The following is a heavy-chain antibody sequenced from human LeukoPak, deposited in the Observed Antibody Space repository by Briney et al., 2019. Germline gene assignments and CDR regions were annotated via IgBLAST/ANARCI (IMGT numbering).Heavy chain of an antibody. CDR1: GFTFSRFS. Sequence: PGGSLRLSCAASGFTFSRFSMHWVRQAPGKGLEYVSAINTDGDRTYYADSVKGRFTISRDNSKNTLYLQMNSLRAEDTAVYYCAKPLIAAAGTIDYWGQGTLVTVSS. CDR3: AKPLIAAAGTIDY. D-gene: IGHD6-13*01. CDR2: INTDGDRT. V-gene: IGHV3-64*02. J-gene: IGHJ4*02.